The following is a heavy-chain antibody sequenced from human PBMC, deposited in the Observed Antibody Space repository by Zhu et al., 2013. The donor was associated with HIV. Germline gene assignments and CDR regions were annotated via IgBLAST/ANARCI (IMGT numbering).Heavy chain of an antibody. CDR3: AKAIAAAGSRWFDP. D-gene: IGHD6-13*01. CDR2: ISWNSGDI. CDR1: GFTFDDCA. V-gene: IGHV3-9*01. J-gene: IGHJ5*02. Sequence: EVQLVESGGGLVQPGRSLRLSCAASGFTFDDCAMHWVRQAPGKGLEWVSGISWNSGDIGYADSVKGRFTISRDNAKNSLYLQMNSLRAEDTALYYCAKAIAAAGSRWFDPWGQGTLVTVSS.